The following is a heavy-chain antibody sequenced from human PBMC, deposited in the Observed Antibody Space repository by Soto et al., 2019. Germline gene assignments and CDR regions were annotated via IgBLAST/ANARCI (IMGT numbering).Heavy chain of an antibody. D-gene: IGHD3-16*02. J-gene: IGHJ5*01. CDR2: INTDGTTT. Sequence: EVQLVESGGDLVQPGGSLRLSCTVSEFTFSDYWMHWVRQAPGKGLVWVSRINTDGTTTNYADSVKGRFTISRDNARNTLYLQMNSLRGEDTAVYYCATAGNYRFATWGHGTLVTVAS. V-gene: IGHV3-74*01. CDR3: ATAGNYRFAT. CDR1: EFTFSDYW.